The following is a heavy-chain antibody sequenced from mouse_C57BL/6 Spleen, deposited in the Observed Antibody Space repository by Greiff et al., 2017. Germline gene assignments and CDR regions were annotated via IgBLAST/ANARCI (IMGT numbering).Heavy chain of an antibody. CDR3: VRHEVLRGAMDY. CDR1: GFSFNTYA. J-gene: IGHJ4*01. CDR2: IRSKSNNYAT. D-gene: IGHD1-1*01. Sequence: EVQLQQSGGGLVQPKGSLKLSCAASGFSFNTYAMNWVRQAPGKGLEWVARIRSKSNNYATYYADSVKDRFTISRDDSESMLYLQMNNLKTEDTAMYYCVRHEVLRGAMDYWGQGTSVTVSS. V-gene: IGHV10-1*01.